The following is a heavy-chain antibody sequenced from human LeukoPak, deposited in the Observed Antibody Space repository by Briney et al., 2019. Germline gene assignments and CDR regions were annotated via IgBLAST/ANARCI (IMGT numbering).Heavy chain of an antibody. CDR1: RGSISSGGYY. CDR3: ARSIAAAGTAWFDP. V-gene: IGHV4-31*03. CDR2: IYYSGST. D-gene: IGHD6-13*01. Sequence: SETLSLTCTVSRGSISSGGYYWSWIRQHPGKGLEWIGYIYYSGSTYYNPSLKSRVTISVDTSKNQFSLKLSSVTAADTAVYYCARSIAAAGTAWFDPWGQGTLVTVSS. J-gene: IGHJ5*02.